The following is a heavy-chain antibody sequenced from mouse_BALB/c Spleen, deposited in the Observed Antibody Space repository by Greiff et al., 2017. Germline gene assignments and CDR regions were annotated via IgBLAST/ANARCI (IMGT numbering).Heavy chain of an antibody. CDR1: GYTFTSYW. J-gene: IGHJ4*01. CDR2: IYPGDGDT. Sequence: QVQLKESGAELARPGASVKLSCKASGYTFTSYWMQWVKQRPGQGLEWIGAIYPGDGDTRYTQKFKGKATLTADKSSSTAYMQLSSLASEDSAVYYCARSGLGGMDYWGQGTSVTVSS. CDR3: ARSGLGGMDY. V-gene: IGHV1-87*01. D-gene: IGHD2-4*01.